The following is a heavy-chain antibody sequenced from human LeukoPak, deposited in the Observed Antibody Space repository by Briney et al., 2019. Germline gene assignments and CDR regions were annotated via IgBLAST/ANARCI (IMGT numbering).Heavy chain of an antibody. CDR3: ARDDSGSYYMDV. V-gene: IGHV1-69*13. J-gene: IGHJ6*03. Sequence: SVKVSCKASGYTFTSYYMHWVRQAPGQGLEWMGGIIPIFGTANYAQKFQGRVTITADESTSTAYMELSSLRSEDTAVYYCARDDSGSYYMDVWGKGTTVTVSS. CDR2: IIPIFGTA. CDR1: GYTFTSYY. D-gene: IGHD1-26*01.